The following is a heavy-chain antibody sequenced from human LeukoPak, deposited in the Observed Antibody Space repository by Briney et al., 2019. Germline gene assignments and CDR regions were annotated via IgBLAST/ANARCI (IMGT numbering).Heavy chain of an antibody. V-gene: IGHV3-7*01. CDR2: IQQNGNEK. J-gene: IGHJ4*02. CDR3: AREDHSKYEY. D-gene: IGHD4-11*01. Sequence: PGGSLRLSXVASGFTFSSYWMAWVRQAPGKGPEWVASIQQNGNEKYYVDSVKGRFTISKDNAKNLLFLQMNSLRAEDTAVYYCAREDHSKYEYWGQGTPVTVSS. CDR1: GFTFSSYW.